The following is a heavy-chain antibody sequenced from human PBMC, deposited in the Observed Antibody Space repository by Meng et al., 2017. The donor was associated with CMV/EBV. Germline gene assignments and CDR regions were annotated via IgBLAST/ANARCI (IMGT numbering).Heavy chain of an antibody. V-gene: IGHV3-7*01. CDR1: GFTFSSYW. CDR2: IKQDGSEK. Sequence: GGSLRLSCAASGFTFSSYWMSWVRQAPGKGLEWVANIKQDGSEKYYVDSVKGRFTISRDNAKNSLYLQMNSLRAEDTAVYYCARGNYYGSGSYFAQPYYYYGMDVWGQGTTVTVSS. J-gene: IGHJ6*02. D-gene: IGHD3-10*01. CDR3: ARGNYYGSGSYFAQPYYYYGMDV.